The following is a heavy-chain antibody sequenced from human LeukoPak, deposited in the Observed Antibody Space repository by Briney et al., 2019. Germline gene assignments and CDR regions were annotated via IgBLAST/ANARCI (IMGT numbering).Heavy chain of an antibody. Sequence: PGGSLRLSCAASGFTFSTYDISWVRQAPGKGLEWVSTFSSSGNMTYYADSVKGRFTISRDNSKNTLYLQMNSLRAEDTAVYYCAREMGKDVPYYFDYWGQGTLVTVSS. V-gene: IGHV3-23*01. J-gene: IGHJ4*02. CDR1: GFTFSTYD. CDR3: AREMGKDVPYYFDY. CDR2: FSSSGNMT. D-gene: IGHD1-26*01.